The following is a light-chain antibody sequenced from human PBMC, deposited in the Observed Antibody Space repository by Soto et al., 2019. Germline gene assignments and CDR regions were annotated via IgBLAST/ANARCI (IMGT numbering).Light chain of an antibody. CDR1: QSIGTW. V-gene: IGKV1-5*01. CDR2: DVS. CDR3: QQYKSYWT. J-gene: IGKJ1*01. Sequence: GDGVTIPCRASQSIGTWLAWYQQKPGKAPKVLIYDVSTLKSGVPSRFSGSASGTEFTLSISSLQPDDFATYYCQQYKSYWTFGQGTKVDIK.